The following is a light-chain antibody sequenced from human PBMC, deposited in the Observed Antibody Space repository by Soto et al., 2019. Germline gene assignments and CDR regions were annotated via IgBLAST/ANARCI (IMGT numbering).Light chain of an antibody. CDR3: SSYTTSGTPV. CDR1: SSDVGGYNY. V-gene: IGLV2-14*01. J-gene: IGLJ3*02. CDR2: EVS. Sequence: QSALTQPASVSGSPGQSITISCTGTSSDVGGYNYLSWYQQHPGNAPRVMIYEVSNRPSGVSNRFSGSKSGNTASLTISGLQAEDEADYFCSSYTTSGTPVFGGGTKVTVL.